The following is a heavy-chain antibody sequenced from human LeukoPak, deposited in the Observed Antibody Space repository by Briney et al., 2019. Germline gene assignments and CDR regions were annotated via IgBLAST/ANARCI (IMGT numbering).Heavy chain of an antibody. CDR3: AKAPDSGSYYYYYYMDV. CDR2: MYYSGST. V-gene: IGHV4-39*07. CDR1: GGSISSSSNY. D-gene: IGHD1-26*01. J-gene: IGHJ6*03. Sequence: SETLSLTCTVSGGSISSSSNYWGWIRQPPGKGLEWIGSMYYSGSTYYNPSLKSRVTILGDTSKNQFSLKLSSVTAADTAVYYCAKAPDSGSYYYYYYMDVWGKGTTVTVSS.